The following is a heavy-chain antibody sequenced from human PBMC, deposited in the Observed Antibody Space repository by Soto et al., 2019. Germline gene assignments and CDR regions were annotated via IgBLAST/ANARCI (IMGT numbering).Heavy chain of an antibody. V-gene: IGHV3-7*03. CDR2: IKQDGSEK. D-gene: IGHD2-15*01. CDR1: GFTFSSYW. Sequence: EVQLVESGGGLVQPGGSLRLSCAASGFTFSSYWMSWVRQAPGKGLEWVANIKQDGSEKYYVDSVKGRFTISRDNAKNSLYLQMNSLRAEDTAVYYCARGSDCSGGSCYSFDYWGQGTLVTVSS. J-gene: IGHJ4*02. CDR3: ARGSDCSGGSCYSFDY.